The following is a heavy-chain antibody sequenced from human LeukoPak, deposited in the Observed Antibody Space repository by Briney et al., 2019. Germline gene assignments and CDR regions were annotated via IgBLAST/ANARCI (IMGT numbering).Heavy chain of an antibody. V-gene: IGHV3-48*03. CDR3: VRGGGSCCRFNAFDI. J-gene: IGHJ3*02. CDR1: GFTFSSYE. Sequence: GGSLRLSCAASGFTFSSYEMNWVRQAPGKGLEWVSYISISGSTIYNADSVKGRFTISRDNAQTSLYLQMNSLRAEDTAVYYCVRGGGSCCRFNAFDIWGQGTMVTVSS. D-gene: IGHD2-15*01. CDR2: ISISGSTI.